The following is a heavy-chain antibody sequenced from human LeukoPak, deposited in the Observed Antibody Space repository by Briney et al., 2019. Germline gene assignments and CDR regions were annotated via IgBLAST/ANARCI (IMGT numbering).Heavy chain of an antibody. CDR1: GYTFTGYY. Sequence: ASVKVSFKASGYTFTGYYMHWVRQAPAQGLEWMGWINPNSDGTNYAQTYQGRVNMTRDTSISTDYMELSRLRSDDTAVYYWARDGGIVGASNYYYYLDVWGKGTTVTVSS. CDR3: ARDGGIVGASNYYYYLDV. D-gene: IGHD1-26*01. J-gene: IGHJ6*03. V-gene: IGHV1-2*02. CDR2: INPNSDGT.